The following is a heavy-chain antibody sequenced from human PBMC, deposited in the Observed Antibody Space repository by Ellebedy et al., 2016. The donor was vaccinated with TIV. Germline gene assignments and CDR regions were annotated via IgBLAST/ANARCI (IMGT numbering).Heavy chain of an antibody. V-gene: IGHV1-18*01. Sequence: AASVKVSCKASGYPFTTYGIVWLRQAPGQGPEWMGRITTYNGDTKYAQKFRGRVTMTTDTATSTAYMELKSLKSDDTAVYFCERGMEPYYFDHWGQGTLVTVSS. CDR2: ITTYNGDT. CDR3: ERGMEPYYFDH. CDR1: GYPFTTYG. J-gene: IGHJ4*02. D-gene: IGHD1-1*01.